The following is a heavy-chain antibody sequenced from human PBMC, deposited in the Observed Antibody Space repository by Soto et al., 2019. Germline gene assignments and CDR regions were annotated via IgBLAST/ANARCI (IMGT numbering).Heavy chain of an antibody. CDR2: INAGNGNT. V-gene: IGHV1-3*01. J-gene: IGHJ6*03. D-gene: IGHD6-13*01. CDR3: AVYSSSSYYYYMDV. Sequence: ASVKVSCKASGYTFTSYAMHWVRQAPGQRLEWMGWINAGNGNTKYSQKFQGRVTITRDTSASTAYMELSSLRSEDTAVYYCAVYSSSSYYYYMDVWGKGTTVTVSS. CDR1: GYTFTSYA.